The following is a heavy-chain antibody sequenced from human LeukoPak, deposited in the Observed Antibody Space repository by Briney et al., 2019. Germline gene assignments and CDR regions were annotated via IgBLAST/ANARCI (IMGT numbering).Heavy chain of an antibody. D-gene: IGHD3-3*01. CDR2: ISSSISYI. CDR1: GFTFSSYS. Sequence: PGGSLRLSCAASGFTFSSYSMNWVRQAPGKGLEWVSSISSSISYIYYADSVKGRFTISRDNAKNSLYLQMNSLRAEDTAVYYCAKDALPELRFLEWLFPPYYFDYWGQGTLVTVSS. V-gene: IGHV3-21*01. CDR3: AKDALPELRFLEWLFPPYYFDY. J-gene: IGHJ4*02.